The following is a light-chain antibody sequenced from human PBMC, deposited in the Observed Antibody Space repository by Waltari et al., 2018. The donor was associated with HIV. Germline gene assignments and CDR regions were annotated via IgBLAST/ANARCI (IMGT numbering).Light chain of an antibody. V-gene: IGKV4-1*01. CDR2: CAS. J-gene: IGKJ2*01. CDR1: PSVLDSSSNKNS. CDR3: QQHYTSPYT. Sequence: DIVMTQSPDSLAVSLGERATILCKSSPSVLDSSSNKNSLDWYQQKSGQPPNLLIYCASTRGSGVPERFSGSGSGTDFTLTISSLQAADVAVYYCQQHYTSPYTFGQGTKLEIK.